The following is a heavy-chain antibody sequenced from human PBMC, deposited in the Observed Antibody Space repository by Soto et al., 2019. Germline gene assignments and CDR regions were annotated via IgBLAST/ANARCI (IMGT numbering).Heavy chain of an antibody. CDR2: ITSASDYI. Sequence: PCGSLRLSCVASGFMFTRSTMNWVRQAPGKGLEWVSSITSASDYIFYADSVKGRFTISRDNAKNSLYLQMNSLRAEDTAVYYCARLGTGSSTPLDIWGQGTMVTVSS. CDR1: GFMFTRST. D-gene: IGHD3-9*01. CDR3: ARLGTGSSTPLDI. V-gene: IGHV3-21*01. J-gene: IGHJ3*02.